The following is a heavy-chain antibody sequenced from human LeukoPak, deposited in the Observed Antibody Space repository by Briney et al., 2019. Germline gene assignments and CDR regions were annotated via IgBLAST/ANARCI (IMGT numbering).Heavy chain of an antibody. Sequence: PGGSLRLSCAASGFTFSSYGMHWVRQAPGKGLEWVAVISYDGSNKYYADSVKGRFTISRDNSKNTLYLQMNSLRAEDTAVYYCAKDPEAAAGAHDYWGQGTLVTVSS. CDR3: AKDPEAAAGAHDY. J-gene: IGHJ4*02. D-gene: IGHD6-13*01. V-gene: IGHV3-30*18. CDR1: GFTFSSYG. CDR2: ISYDGSNK.